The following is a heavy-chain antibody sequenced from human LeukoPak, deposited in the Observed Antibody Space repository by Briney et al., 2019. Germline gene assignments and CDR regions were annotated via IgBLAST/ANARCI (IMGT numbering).Heavy chain of an antibody. Sequence: SRTLSLTCAVSGDSIGSSGYSWSWIRQPPGKGLEWIGYIYHSGITYYSPSLKSRVIISADRSKNQFSLKLTSVTAADTAVYYCARGRVGSSWFDPWGQGTLVTVSS. CDR2: IYHSGIT. CDR1: GDSIGSSGYS. CDR3: ARGRVGSSWFDP. V-gene: IGHV4-30-2*01. D-gene: IGHD3-10*01. J-gene: IGHJ5*02.